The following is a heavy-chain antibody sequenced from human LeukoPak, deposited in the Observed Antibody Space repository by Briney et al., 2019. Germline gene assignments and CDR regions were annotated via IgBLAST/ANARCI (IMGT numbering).Heavy chain of an antibody. D-gene: IGHD4-17*01. Sequence: SETLSLTCTVSGGSISSYYWSWIRQPVGKGLGWIGRIYTSGSTNYNPSLKSRFTMSVDTSKNQFSLKLSSVTAADTAVYYCAREGYDYGDYYFDYWGQGTLVTVSS. CDR3: AREGYDYGDYYFDY. CDR2: IYTSGST. CDR1: GGSISSYY. J-gene: IGHJ4*02. V-gene: IGHV4-4*07.